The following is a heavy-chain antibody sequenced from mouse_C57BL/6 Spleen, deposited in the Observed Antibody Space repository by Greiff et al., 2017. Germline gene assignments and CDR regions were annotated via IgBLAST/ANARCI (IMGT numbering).Heavy chain of an antibody. CDR3: ARSDYYGSSYEDYYAMDY. CDR1: GYTFTDYY. V-gene: IGHV1-75*01. CDR2: IFPGSGST. Sequence: VQLQQSGPELVKPGASVKISCKASGYTFTDYYINWVKQRPGQGLEWIGWIFPGSGSTYYNEKFKGKATLTVDKSSSTAYMLLSSLTSEDSAVYFCARSDYYGSSYEDYYAMDYWGQGTSVTVSS. J-gene: IGHJ4*01. D-gene: IGHD1-1*01.